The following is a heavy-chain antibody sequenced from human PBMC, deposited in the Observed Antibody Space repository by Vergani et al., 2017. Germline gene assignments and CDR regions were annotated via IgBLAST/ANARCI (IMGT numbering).Heavy chain of an antibody. CDR2: IRSKANSSAT. CDR3: TRHVRAAAGTGYYYYMDV. V-gene: IGHV3-73*02. Sequence: EVQLVESGGGLVQPGGSLKLSCAASGFTFSGSALHWFLPSSGHVLSFVCLIRSKANSSATAYSASVNCRFTISRDDSKNTAYLQMNSLKTEDTAVYYCTRHVRAAAGTGYYYYMDVWGKGTTVTVSS. CDR1: GFTFSGSA. J-gene: IGHJ6*03. D-gene: IGHD6-13*01.